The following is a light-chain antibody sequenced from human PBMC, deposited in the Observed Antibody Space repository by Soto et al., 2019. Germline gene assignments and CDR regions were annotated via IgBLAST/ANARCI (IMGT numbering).Light chain of an antibody. CDR3: SSYTTSNTRQIV. J-gene: IGLJ1*01. CDR1: SSDVGGYNY. Sequence: QSVLTQPASVSGSPGQSINISCTGTSSDVGGYNYVSWYQHHPDKAPKLIIYDVSNRPSGVSNPFSGSKSGNTAPLTISGLQPEDEADYYCSSYTTSNTRQIVFGTGTKVTVL. CDR2: DVS. V-gene: IGLV2-14*03.